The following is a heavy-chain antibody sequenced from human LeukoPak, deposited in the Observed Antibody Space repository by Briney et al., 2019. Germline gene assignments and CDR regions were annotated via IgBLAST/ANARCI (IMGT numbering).Heavy chain of an antibody. CDR2: NDAGNGDT. CDR3: ARGSTSDWPLDH. J-gene: IGHJ4*02. D-gene: IGHD2-2*01. Sequence: ASVKVSCKASGYTFSDYAMHWVRQAPGQRFEWMGWNDAGNGDTRHSQKFQGRVTITRDTSASTAYIELRSLRSEDTAMYYCARGSTSDWPLDHWGQETLVTISS. CDR1: GYTFSDYA. V-gene: IGHV1-3*01.